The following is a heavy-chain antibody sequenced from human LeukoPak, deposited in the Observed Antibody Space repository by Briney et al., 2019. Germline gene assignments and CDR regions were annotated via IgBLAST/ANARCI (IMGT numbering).Heavy chain of an antibody. D-gene: IGHD6-13*01. CDR3: AKDRGAAAGSFDC. CDR2: IQYDGSNK. J-gene: IGHJ4*02. Sequence: SGGSLRLSCAASGFTFSSYGMHWVRQAPGKGLEWVTFIQYDGSNKYFADSVKGRFTISRDNSKNTLYLQMNSLRTEDTAVYYCAKDRGAAAGSFDCWGQGTLVTVSS. V-gene: IGHV3-30*02. CDR1: GFTFSSYG.